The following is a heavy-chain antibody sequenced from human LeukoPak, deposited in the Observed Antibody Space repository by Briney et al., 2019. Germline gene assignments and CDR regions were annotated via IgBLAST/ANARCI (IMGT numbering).Heavy chain of an antibody. D-gene: IGHD3-22*01. CDR3: ARAAFDSIGYYLFDY. CDR1: GFSFSSYG. V-gene: IGHV3-33*01. J-gene: IGHJ4*02. CDR2: IGYGGTND. Sequence: PGGSLRLSCAASGFSFSSYGMHWVRQAPGKGLEWVAVIGYGGTNDYYADSVKGRFTISRDNSRNTLYLQMNSLRTEDTAVYSCARAAFDSIGYYLFDYWGQGTLVTVSS.